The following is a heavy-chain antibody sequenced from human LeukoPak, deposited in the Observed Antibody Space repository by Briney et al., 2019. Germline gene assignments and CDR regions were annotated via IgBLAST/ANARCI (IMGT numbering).Heavy chain of an antibody. Sequence: ASVKVSCKASGYTFINYDINWVRQAPGQGPEWMGWMNPNSGNTGYAQKLQGRVTMTTDTSTSTAYMELRSLRSDDTAVYYCARGKYGSGSYLSFRLDAFDIWGQGTMVTVSS. J-gene: IGHJ3*02. CDR3: ARGKYGSGSYLSFRLDAFDI. V-gene: IGHV1-8*01. CDR2: MNPNSGNT. CDR1: GYTFINYD. D-gene: IGHD3-10*01.